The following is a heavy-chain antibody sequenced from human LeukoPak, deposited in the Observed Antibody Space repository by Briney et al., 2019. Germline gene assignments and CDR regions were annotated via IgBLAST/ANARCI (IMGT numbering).Heavy chain of an antibody. Sequence: SETLSLTCTVSGGSISSYYWSWIRQPAGKGLEWIGRIYTSGSTNYNPSLKSRVTMSVDTSKNQFSLKLSSVTAADTAVYYCARELAAAGTTLPYYYYGMDVWGHGTTVTVSS. CDR2: IYTSGST. CDR1: GGSISSYY. V-gene: IGHV4-4*07. CDR3: ARELAAAGTTLPYYYYGMDV. D-gene: IGHD6-13*01. J-gene: IGHJ6*02.